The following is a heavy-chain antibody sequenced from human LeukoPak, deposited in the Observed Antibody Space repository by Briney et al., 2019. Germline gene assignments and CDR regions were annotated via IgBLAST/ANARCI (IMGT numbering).Heavy chain of an antibody. CDR1: GFTFSIYS. J-gene: IGHJ4*02. CDR3: ARDRGYFDN. Sequence: PGGSLRLSCAASGFTFSIYSMNWVRQPPGKGLEWLSSITSSSNYIYYADSVKGRFTISRDNVQNSLYLQMNSLRAEDTAMYYCARDRGYFDNWGQGTLVTVSS. CDR2: ITSSSNYI. V-gene: IGHV3-21*01.